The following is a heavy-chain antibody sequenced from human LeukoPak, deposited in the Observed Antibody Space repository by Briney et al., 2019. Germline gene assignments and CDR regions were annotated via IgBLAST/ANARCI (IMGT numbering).Heavy chain of an antibody. CDR2: IRNKADSYTT. J-gene: IGHJ4*02. V-gene: IGHV3-72*01. D-gene: IGHD1-26*01. CDR3: ARDKSGSLDY. CDR1: GFTFSSYA. Sequence: GGSLRLSCAASGFTFSSYAMHWVRQAPGKGLEWVGRIRNKADSYTTEYAASVKGRFTISRDDSKNSLYLQMNSLKTEDTAVYYCARDKSGSLDYWGQGTLVTVSP.